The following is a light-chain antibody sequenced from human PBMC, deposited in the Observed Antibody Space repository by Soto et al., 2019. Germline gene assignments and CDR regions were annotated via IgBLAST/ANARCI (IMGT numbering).Light chain of an antibody. J-gene: IGKJ5*01. V-gene: IGKV3-20*01. CDR2: GAS. CDR1: QSVSSSY. CDR3: QQYASSPIT. Sequence: DIVLTQSPGTLSLSPGERATLSCRASQSVSSSYLAWYQQKPGQAPRLLIYGASSRATGIPDRFSGSGSGTDFTLTIRALEPEDAAVYYCQQYASSPITSGQGTRLEIK.